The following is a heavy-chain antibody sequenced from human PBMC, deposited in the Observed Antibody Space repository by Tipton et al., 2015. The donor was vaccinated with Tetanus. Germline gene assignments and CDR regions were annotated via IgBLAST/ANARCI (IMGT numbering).Heavy chain of an antibody. CDR1: GDPISSGLYF. V-gene: IGHV4-61*03. CDR2: INHSGGT. Sequence: TLSLTCTVFGDPISSGLYFWAWIRQSPGKGLEWIGQINHSGGTSYSSSLKSRVTISLDTSKNPFSLRLRSVTAADTAVYFCARERNVGVSVRDGMDVWGQGTTVTVSS. CDR3: ARERNVGVSVRDGMDV. J-gene: IGHJ6*02. D-gene: IGHD5/OR15-5a*01.